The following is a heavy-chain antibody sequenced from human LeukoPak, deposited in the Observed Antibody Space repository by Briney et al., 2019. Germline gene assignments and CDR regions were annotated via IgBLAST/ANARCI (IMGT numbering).Heavy chain of an antibody. CDR3: ASGQLELPFDP. J-gene: IGHJ5*02. CDR2: IYYSGST. Sequence: LRLSCAASGFTFSDYYMSWIRQPPGKGLEWIGYIYYSGSTYYNPSLKSRVTISVDTSKNQFSLKLSSVTAADTAVYYCASGQLELPFDPWGQGTLVTVSS. V-gene: IGHV4-30-4*08. CDR1: GFTFSDYY. D-gene: IGHD1-7*01.